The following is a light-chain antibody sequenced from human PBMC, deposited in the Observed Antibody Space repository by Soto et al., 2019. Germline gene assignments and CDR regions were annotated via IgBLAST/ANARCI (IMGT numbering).Light chain of an antibody. CDR1: SSDVGGYEY. CDR3: SSYTDINLYV. Sequence: QSALTQPASMSGSPGQSITISCTGTSSDVGGYEYVSWYQHHPGRAPKLIIYDVISRPSGVSYRFSGSRSGNTASLTISGLQAEDEADYYCSSYTDINLYVFGTGTQLTVL. V-gene: IGLV2-14*03. CDR2: DVI. J-gene: IGLJ1*01.